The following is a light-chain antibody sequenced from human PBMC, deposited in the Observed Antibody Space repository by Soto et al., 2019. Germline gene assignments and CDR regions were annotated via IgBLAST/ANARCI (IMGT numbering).Light chain of an antibody. CDR2: EAS. CDR3: QQYNSYPVT. CDR1: QSISNW. V-gene: IGKV1-5*03. Sequence: DIQMTQSPSTLSASVGDRVTINCRASQSISNWLAWYQQKPGKAPNLLIYEASSLESGVPSRFSGSGSGTAFTLTIRSLRPDDFATYYCQQYNSYPVTFGGGTKVEI. J-gene: IGKJ4*01.